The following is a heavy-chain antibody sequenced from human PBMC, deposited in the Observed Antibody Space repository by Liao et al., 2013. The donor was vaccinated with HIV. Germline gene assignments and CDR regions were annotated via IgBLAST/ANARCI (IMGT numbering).Heavy chain of an antibody. CDR3: ARGVPPDL. CDR2: ISASGGS. D-gene: IGHD2-8*01. J-gene: IGHJ5*02. V-gene: IGHV4-59*10. Sequence: QVQLQQWGAGLLKPSETLSLTCGVSAASITSYSWNWIRQPAGKGLEWIGRISASGGSHYNPSLRSRVTLSLDTSRNKVFLSLNSVTAADTAVYFCARGVPPDLWGQGILVTVSS. CDR1: AASITSYS.